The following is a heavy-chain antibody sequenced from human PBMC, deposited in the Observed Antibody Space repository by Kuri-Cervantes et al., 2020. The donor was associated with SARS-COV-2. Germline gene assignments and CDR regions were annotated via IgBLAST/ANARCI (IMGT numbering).Heavy chain of an antibody. CDR3: SSDHNQVAFDI. Sequence: GESLKISCAASGFTFSDYYMSWIRQAPGKGLEWVSYISSSGSNIYYADSVKGRFTISRDNAKNSLYLQMNSLRAEDTAVYYCSSDHNQVAFDIWGQGTMVTVSS. CDR1: GFTFSDYY. J-gene: IGHJ3*02. D-gene: IGHD1-14*01. CDR2: ISSSGSNI. V-gene: IGHV3-11*01.